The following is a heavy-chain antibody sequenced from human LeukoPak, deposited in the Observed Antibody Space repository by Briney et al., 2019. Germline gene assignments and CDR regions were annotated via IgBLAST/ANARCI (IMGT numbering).Heavy chain of an antibody. D-gene: IGHD6-19*01. CDR3: ARESETSGWYDY. Sequence: GGSLRLSCAASGFTFSTLAMSWVRQAPGKGLEWVSSISGSGGGTYFADSVKGRFTISRDNSKNTLYLQMSSLRSEDTALYYCARESETSGWYDYWGQGTLVTVSS. CDR1: GFTFSTLA. J-gene: IGHJ4*02. CDR2: ISGSGGGT. V-gene: IGHV3-23*01.